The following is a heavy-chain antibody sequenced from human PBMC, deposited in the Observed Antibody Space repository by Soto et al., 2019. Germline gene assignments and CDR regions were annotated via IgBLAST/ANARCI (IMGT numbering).Heavy chain of an antibody. Sequence: VSLRLSCAASGFTFSSYWMSWVRQAPGKGLEWVANIKQDGSEKYYVDSVKGRFTISRDNAKNSLYLQMNSLRAEDTAVYYCARGGTYYDFWSGYYTRYFDYWGQGTLVTVSS. CDR3: ARGGTYYDFWSGYYTRYFDY. CDR2: IKQDGSEK. J-gene: IGHJ4*02. CDR1: GFTFSSYW. D-gene: IGHD3-3*01. V-gene: IGHV3-7*03.